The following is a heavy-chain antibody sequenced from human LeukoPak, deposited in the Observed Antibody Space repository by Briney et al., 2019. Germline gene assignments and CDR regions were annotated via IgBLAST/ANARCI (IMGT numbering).Heavy chain of an antibody. Sequence: PSETLSLTCTVSGGSISSYYWSWIRQPPGKGLEWIGCIYYSGSTNYNPSLKSRVTISVDTSKNQFSLKLSSVTAADTAVYYCARGPPTYTIFGVVIRQDYWGQGTLVTVSS. CDR2: IYYSGST. J-gene: IGHJ4*02. V-gene: IGHV4-59*01. D-gene: IGHD3-3*01. CDR1: GGSISSYY. CDR3: ARGPPTYTIFGVVIRQDY.